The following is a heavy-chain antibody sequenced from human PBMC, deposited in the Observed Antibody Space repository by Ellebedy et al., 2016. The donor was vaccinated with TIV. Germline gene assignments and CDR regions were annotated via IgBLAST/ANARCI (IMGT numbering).Heavy chain of an antibody. Sequence: PGGSLRLSCAASGFAFNAYWTTWVRQAPGRGLELVSAIGGSGGRANYADSVRGRFTISRDNSKSTLFLYMNNLRAEDTAVYYGAKFPSVTTPGVDFWGQGTLVTVSS. D-gene: IGHD4-17*01. CDR2: IGGSGGRA. CDR3: AKFPSVTTPGVDF. CDR1: GFAFNAYW. J-gene: IGHJ4*02. V-gene: IGHV3-23*01.